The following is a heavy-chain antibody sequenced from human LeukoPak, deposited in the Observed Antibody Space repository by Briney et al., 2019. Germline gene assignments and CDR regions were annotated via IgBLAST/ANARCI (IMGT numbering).Heavy chain of an antibody. D-gene: IGHD1-26*01. CDR2: ISPNSGGT. CDR1: GYTFTASY. V-gene: IGHV1-2*02. Sequence: ASVKVSCKASGYTFTASYIHWVRQAPGQGLEWMGWISPNSGGTDYAQKFQGRVTMTRDTSIWTAYMELSSLTSDATAGYYCATMGATYFDNWGQGTLVTVSS. J-gene: IGHJ4*02. CDR3: ATMGATYFDN.